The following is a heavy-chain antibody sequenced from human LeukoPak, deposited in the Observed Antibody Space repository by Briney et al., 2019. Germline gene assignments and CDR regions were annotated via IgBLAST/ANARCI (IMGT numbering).Heavy chain of an antibody. V-gene: IGHV1-2*02. CDR2: INPNSGDT. CDR3: ARQIRSGWSDY. D-gene: IGHD6-19*01. Sequence: GASVKVSCKASGYTFTGYYMHWVRPAPGQGLEWMGWINPNSGDTNYAQKFQGRVTMTRDTSISTAYMELSGLRSDDTAVYYCARQIRSGWSDYWGQGTLVTVSS. CDR1: GYTFTGYY. J-gene: IGHJ4*02.